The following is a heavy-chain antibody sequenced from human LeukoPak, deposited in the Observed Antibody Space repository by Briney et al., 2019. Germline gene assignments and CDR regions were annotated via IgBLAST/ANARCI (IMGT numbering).Heavy chain of an antibody. CDR3: ARETSDTMVRGVMYFDY. J-gene: IGHJ4*02. Sequence: SETPSLTCTVSGGSISSGDYYWSWIRQPPGKGLEWIGYIYYSGSTYYNPSLKSRVTISVDTSKNQFSLKLSSVTAADTAVYYCARETSDTMVRGVMYFDYWGQGTLVTVSS. CDR1: GGSISSGDYY. CDR2: IYYSGST. V-gene: IGHV4-30-4*01. D-gene: IGHD3-10*01.